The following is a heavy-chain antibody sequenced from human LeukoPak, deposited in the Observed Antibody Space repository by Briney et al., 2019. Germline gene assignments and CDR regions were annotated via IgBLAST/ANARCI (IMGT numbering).Heavy chain of an antibody. Sequence: ASVKVSCKVSGYTRTEISMHWVRQAPGKGLEWMGGFDPEDGETIYAQKFQGRVTMTEDTSTDTAYMEVSSLRSEDTAVYYCARDFAAVAGHGPRDYWGQGTLVTVSS. J-gene: IGHJ4*02. CDR2: FDPEDGET. CDR3: ARDFAAVAGHGPRDY. D-gene: IGHD6-19*01. CDR1: GYTRTEIS. V-gene: IGHV1-24*01.